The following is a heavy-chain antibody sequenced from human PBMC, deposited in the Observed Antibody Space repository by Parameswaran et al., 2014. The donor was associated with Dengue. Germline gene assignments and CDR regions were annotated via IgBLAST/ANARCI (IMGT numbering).Heavy chain of an antibody. CDR2: INPNGGGS. V-gene: IGHV1-2*02. Sequence: WVRQAPGQGLEWMAWINPNGGGSKFAQKFQDRVIMTTDTSISTAYMELSRLRSNDTAIYYCAREVPSAYSNVFDFWGQGTVVTVSS. CDR3: AREVPSAYSNVFDF. J-gene: IGHJ4*02. D-gene: IGHD4-11*01.